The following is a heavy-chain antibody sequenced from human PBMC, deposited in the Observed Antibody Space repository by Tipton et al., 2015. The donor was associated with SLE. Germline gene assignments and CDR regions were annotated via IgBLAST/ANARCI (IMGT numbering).Heavy chain of an antibody. CDR1: GFTFSSYA. CDR3: AKALGGSYDGAAFDY. J-gene: IGHJ4*02. Sequence: SLRLSCAASGFTFSSYAMSWVRQAPGKGLEWVSAISGSGGSTYYADSVKGRFTISRDNSKNTLYLQMNSLRAEDTAVYDCAKALGGSYDGAAFDYWGQVTLGTVSS. D-gene: IGHD1-26*01. CDR2: ISGSGGST. V-gene: IGHV3-23*01.